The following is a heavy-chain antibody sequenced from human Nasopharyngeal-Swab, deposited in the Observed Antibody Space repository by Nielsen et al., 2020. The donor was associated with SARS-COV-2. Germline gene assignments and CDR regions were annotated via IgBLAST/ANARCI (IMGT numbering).Heavy chain of an antibody. CDR1: GFTFSSYG. D-gene: IGHD3-3*01. J-gene: IGHJ3*02. CDR2: ISYDGSNK. Sequence: GESLKISCAASGFTFSSYGMHWVRQAPDKGLERVAVISYDGSNKYYADSVKGRFTISRDNSKNTLYLQMNSLRAEDTAVYYCANLIFGDAFDIWGQGTMVTVSS. V-gene: IGHV3-30*18. CDR3: ANLIFGDAFDI.